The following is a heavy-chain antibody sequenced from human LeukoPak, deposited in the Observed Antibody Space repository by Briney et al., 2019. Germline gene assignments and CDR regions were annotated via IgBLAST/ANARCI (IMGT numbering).Heavy chain of an antibody. CDR3: ARLSGKWT. J-gene: IGHJ5*02. Sequence: PSETLSLTCTVSGGSISGRYWSWIRQPPGKRLEWIGYVYDSGSTNYNPSLSSRVTISLDTSKNQFSLKLTSVTAADTAVYYCARLSGKWTWGQGTLVTVSS. D-gene: IGHD1-26*01. V-gene: IGHV4-59*11. CDR1: GGSISGRY. CDR2: VYDSGST.